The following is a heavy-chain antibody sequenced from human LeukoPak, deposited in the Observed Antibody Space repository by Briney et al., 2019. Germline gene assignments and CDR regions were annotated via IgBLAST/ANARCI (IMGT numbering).Heavy chain of an antibody. Sequence: PGGSLRLSCAASGFTFSSYWMSWVRQAPGKGLEWVANIKQDGSEKYYVDSVKGRFTISRDNAKNSLYLQMNSPRAEDTAVYYCARAPSTPDFWSGYREYYFDYWGQGTLVTVSS. J-gene: IGHJ4*02. CDR2: IKQDGSEK. CDR3: ARAPSTPDFWSGYREYYFDY. V-gene: IGHV3-7*01. D-gene: IGHD3-3*01. CDR1: GFTFSSYW.